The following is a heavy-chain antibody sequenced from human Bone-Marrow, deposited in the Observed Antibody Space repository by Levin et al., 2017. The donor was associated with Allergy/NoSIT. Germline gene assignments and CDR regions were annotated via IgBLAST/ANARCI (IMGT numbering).Heavy chain of an antibody. CDR3: ARPELGYCSGGSCYGADYFDY. CDR2: INSDGSST. Sequence: GESLKISCAASGFTFSSYWMHWVRQAPGKGLVWVSRINSDGSSTSYADSVKGRFTISRDNAKNTLYLQMNSLRAEDTAVYYCARPELGYCSGGSCYGADYFDYWGQGTLVTVSS. J-gene: IGHJ4*02. D-gene: IGHD2-15*01. CDR1: GFTFSSYW. V-gene: IGHV3-74*01.